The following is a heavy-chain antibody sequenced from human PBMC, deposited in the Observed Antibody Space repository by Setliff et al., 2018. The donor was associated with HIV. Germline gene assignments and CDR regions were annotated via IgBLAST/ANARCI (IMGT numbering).Heavy chain of an antibody. V-gene: IGHV1-24*01. Sequence: ASVKVSCKASGYSFTGYYMHWVRQAPGKGLEWMGGFDPQYDKTFYAQKFQGRVTMSEDTSTDTAYMELSSLRSEDTAVYYCATRAYDSRGYLRSRVSGAAFDIWGQGTMVTVSS. D-gene: IGHD3-22*01. CDR1: GYSFTGYY. J-gene: IGHJ3*02. CDR3: ATRAYDSRGYLRSRVSGAAFDI. CDR2: FDPQYDKT.